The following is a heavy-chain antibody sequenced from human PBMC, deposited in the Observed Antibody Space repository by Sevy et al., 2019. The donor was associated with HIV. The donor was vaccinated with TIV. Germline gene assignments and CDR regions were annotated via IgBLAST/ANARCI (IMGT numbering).Heavy chain of an antibody. Sequence: SETLSLTCTVSGDSISSGDYYWSWIRQPPGKGLEWIGYIYYSGNTYYNPSLKSRVTISVDTSKNQFSLKLNSVTAADTAVYYCARDSHEATPRYSFGFWGQGTLVTVSS. CDR3: ARDSHEATPRYSFGF. D-gene: IGHD5-12*01. CDR1: GDSISSGDYY. J-gene: IGHJ4*02. CDR2: IYYSGNT. V-gene: IGHV4-30-4*01.